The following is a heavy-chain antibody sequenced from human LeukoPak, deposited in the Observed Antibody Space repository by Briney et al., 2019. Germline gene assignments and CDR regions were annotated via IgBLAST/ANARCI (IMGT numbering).Heavy chain of an antibody. J-gene: IGHJ4*02. V-gene: IGHV3-48*02. CDR1: GFTFSSYS. D-gene: IGHD1-26*01. CDR3: ARRAARSGSYCVDY. CDR2: ISSTSSAI. Sequence: PGGSLRLSCGASGFTFSSYSMIWVRQAPGKGLEWLSYISSTSSAIYYADSVKGRFTISRDNAKNSLYLQMSSLRDEDTAVYYCARRAARSGSYCVDYWGQGTLVTVSS.